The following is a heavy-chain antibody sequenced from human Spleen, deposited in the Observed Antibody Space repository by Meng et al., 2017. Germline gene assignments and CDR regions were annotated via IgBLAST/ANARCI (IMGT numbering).Heavy chain of an antibody. CDR3: ARDWGYCSGGSCYLNYYYYYGMDV. CDR1: GGSISSSSYY. D-gene: IGHD2-15*01. Sequence: SETLSLTCTVSGGSISSSSYYWGWIRQPPGKGLEWIGSIYYSGSTYYNPSLKSRVTISVDTSKNQFSLKLSSVTAADTAVYYCARDWGYCSGGSCYLNYYYYYGMDVWGQGTTVTVSS. V-gene: IGHV4-39*07. J-gene: IGHJ6*02. CDR2: IYYSGST.